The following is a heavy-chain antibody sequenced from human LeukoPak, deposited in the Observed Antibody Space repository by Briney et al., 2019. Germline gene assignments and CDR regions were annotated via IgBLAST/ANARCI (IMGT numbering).Heavy chain of an antibody. CDR3: ARLKYYDFWSGAPWAYYGMDV. CDR2: ISSSSSTI. CDR1: GFTFSSYS. J-gene: IGHJ6*02. D-gene: IGHD3-3*01. V-gene: IGHV3-48*02. Sequence: GGSLRLSCAASGFTFSSYSMNWVRQAPGKGLEWVSYISSSSSTIYYADSVKGRFTISRDNAKNSLYLRMNSLRDEDTAVYYCARLKYYDFWSGAPWAYYGMDVRGQGTTVTVSS.